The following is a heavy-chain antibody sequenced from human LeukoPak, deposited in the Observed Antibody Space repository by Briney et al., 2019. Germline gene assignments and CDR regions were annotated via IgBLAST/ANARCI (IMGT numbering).Heavy chain of an antibody. D-gene: IGHD3-22*01. CDR1: GFTFGDYA. CDR3: TRGYYDSSGYCRGHYMDV. CDR2: IRSKAYGGTT. Sequence: GGSLRLSCTASGFTFGDYAMSWVRQAPGKGLEWVGFIRSKAYGGTTEYAASVKGRFTISRDDSKSIAYLQMNSLKTEGTAVYYCTRGYYDSSGYCRGHYMDVWGKGTTVTISS. V-gene: IGHV3-49*04. J-gene: IGHJ6*03.